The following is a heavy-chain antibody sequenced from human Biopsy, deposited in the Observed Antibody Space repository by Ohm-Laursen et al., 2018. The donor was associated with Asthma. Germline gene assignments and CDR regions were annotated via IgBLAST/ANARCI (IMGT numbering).Heavy chain of an antibody. CDR1: GFPFSNYV. CDR2: ITGSGGFT. CDR3: ARDIVATMIGYYYYGMDV. D-gene: IGHD5-12*01. J-gene: IGHJ6*02. Sequence: SLRLSCTASGFPFSNYVMSWVRQAPGKGLEWVSSITGSGGFTYYADSVKGRFTISRDKSENTLYLQMNSLRAEDTAVYYCARDIVATMIGYYYYGMDVWGQGTTVTVSS. V-gene: IGHV3-23*01.